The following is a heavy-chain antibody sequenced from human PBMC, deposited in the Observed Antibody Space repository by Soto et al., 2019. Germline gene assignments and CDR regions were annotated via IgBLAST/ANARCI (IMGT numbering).Heavy chain of an antibody. J-gene: IGHJ4*02. Sequence: QVQLVESGGGVVQPGRSLRLSCAASGFTVSTYAMHWVRQAPGKGPEWVAVVWYDGDNKYYADSVKGRFTISRDNPKNTLYLQMNSLRAEETAXXXXXRDIDRYSYGLDYWGQGTLVTVSS. CDR2: VWYDGDNK. D-gene: IGHD5-18*01. CDR1: GFTVSTYA. CDR3: XRDIDRYSYGLDY. V-gene: IGHV3-33*01.